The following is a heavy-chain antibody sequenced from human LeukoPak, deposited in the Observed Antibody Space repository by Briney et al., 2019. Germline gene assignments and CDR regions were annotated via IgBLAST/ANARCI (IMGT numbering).Heavy chain of an antibody. J-gene: IGHJ4*02. Sequence: SETLSLTCTVSGGSISSYYWSWLRQPPGKGLEWIGYIYYSGSTNYNPSLKSRVTISVDTSKNQFSLKLSSVTAADTAVYYCARHFRGRSYGFVYWGQGTLVTVSS. CDR1: GGSISSYY. V-gene: IGHV4-59*08. D-gene: IGHD5-18*01. CDR2: IYYSGST. CDR3: ARHFRGRSYGFVY.